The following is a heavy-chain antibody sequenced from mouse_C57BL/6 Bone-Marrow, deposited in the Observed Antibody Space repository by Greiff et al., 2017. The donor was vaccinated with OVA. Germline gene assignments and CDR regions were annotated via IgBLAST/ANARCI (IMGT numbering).Heavy chain of an antibody. D-gene: IGHD3-1*01. CDR3: ARRGTKGYFDV. CDR2: INPSTGGT. V-gene: IGHV1-42*01. CDR1: GYSFTGYY. Sequence: VQLKQSGPELVKPGASVKISCKASGYSFTGYYMNWVKQSPEKSLEWIGEINPSTGGTTYNQKFKAKATLTVDKSSSTAYMQLKSLTSEDSAVYYCARRGTKGYFDVWGTGTTVTVSS. J-gene: IGHJ1*03.